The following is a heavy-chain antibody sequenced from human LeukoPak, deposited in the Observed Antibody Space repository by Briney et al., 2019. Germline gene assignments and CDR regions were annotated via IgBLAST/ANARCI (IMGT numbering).Heavy chain of an antibody. CDR3: ARAARAGNGMDV. CDR1: GGSISSYY. D-gene: IGHD6-13*01. V-gene: IGHV4-4*07. CDR2: IYTSGST. Sequence: SETLSLTCTVSGGSISSYYWSWIRQPAGKGLVWIGRIYTSGSTNYNPSLKSRVTMSVDTSKNQFSLKLSSVTAADTAVYYCARAARAGNGMDVWGQGTTVTVSS. J-gene: IGHJ6*02.